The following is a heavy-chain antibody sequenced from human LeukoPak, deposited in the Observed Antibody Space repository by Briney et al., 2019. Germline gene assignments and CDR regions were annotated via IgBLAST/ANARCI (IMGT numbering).Heavy chain of an antibody. J-gene: IGHJ4*02. V-gene: IGHV4-59*11. Sequence: SETLSLTCSVSGGSISSHYWSWIRQPPGKALEWIGYIYHSGGNRYNPSLKSRVTISLDTSKNQLSLQLSSATAADTAVYYCAKVGSYDSSGYYFSDWGQGTLVTVSS. CDR1: GGSISSHY. CDR3: AKVGSYDSSGYYFSD. D-gene: IGHD3-22*01. CDR2: IYHSGGN.